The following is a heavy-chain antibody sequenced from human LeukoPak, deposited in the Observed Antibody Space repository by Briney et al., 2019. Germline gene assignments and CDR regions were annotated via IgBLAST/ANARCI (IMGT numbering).Heavy chain of an antibody. D-gene: IGHD5-24*01. CDR1: GGTFSSYA. V-gene: IGHV1-69*05. CDR2: IIPIFGTA. CDR3: ASGHWTISHRYYMDV. Sequence: SVKDSCKASGGTFSSYAISGVRQAPGQGLEWMGGIIPIFGTANYARKFQGRVTITTDDTTSTAYMELCSRRSEANAGQYWASGHWTISHRYYMDVWGKGTTVTVSS. J-gene: IGHJ6*03.